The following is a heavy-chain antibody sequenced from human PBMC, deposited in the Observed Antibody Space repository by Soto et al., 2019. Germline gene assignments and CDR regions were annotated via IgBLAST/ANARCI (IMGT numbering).Heavy chain of an antibody. V-gene: IGHV1-46*01. Sequence: GASVKVSCKASGYTFTSYYMHWVRQAPGQGLEWMGIINPSGGSTSYAQKFQGRVTMTRDTSTSTVYMELSSLRSEDTAVYYCARDLTFGGVIDGGAFDIWGQGTMVTVSS. CDR1: GYTFTSYY. CDR2: INPSGGST. CDR3: ARDLTFGGVIDGGAFDI. J-gene: IGHJ3*02. D-gene: IGHD3-16*02.